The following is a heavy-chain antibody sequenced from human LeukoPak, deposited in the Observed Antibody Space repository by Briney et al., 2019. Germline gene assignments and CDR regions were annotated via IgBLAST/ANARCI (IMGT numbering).Heavy chain of an antibody. D-gene: IGHD6-19*01. CDR1: GGSFSGYY. Sequence: SETLSLTCAVYGGSFSGYYWSWIRQPPGEGLEWIGEINHSGSTNYNPSLKSRVTISVDTSKNQFSLKLSSVTAADTAVYYCARGTDGSGWPAKFDYWGQGTLVTVSS. V-gene: IGHV4-34*01. J-gene: IGHJ4*02. CDR3: ARGTDGSGWPAKFDY. CDR2: INHSGST.